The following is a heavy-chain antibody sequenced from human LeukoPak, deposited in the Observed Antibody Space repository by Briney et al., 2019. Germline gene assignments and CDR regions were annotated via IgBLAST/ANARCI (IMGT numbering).Heavy chain of an antibody. J-gene: IGHJ4*02. CDR1: GFTFSSYW. CDR2: IKQDGSEK. Sequence: HSGGSLRLSCAASGFTFSSYWMSWVRQAPGKGLEWVANIKQDGSEKYYVDSVKGRFTISRDNAKNSLYLQMNSLRAEDTAVYYCARGACSGGSCYPFDYWGQGTLVTVSS. D-gene: IGHD2-15*01. V-gene: IGHV3-7*01. CDR3: ARGACSGGSCYPFDY.